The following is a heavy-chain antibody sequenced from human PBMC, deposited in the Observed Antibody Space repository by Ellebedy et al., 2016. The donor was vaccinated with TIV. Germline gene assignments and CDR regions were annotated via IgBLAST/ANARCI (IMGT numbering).Heavy chain of an antibody. CDR1: GFTFSSYW. CDR3: AGPLVRGVIVDGN. D-gene: IGHD3-10*01. V-gene: IGHV3-7*01. Sequence: PGGSLRLSCAASGFTFSSYWMSWVRQAPGKGLEWAANIKQDGSEKYYVDSVRGRFTISRDNAKNSLYLQMNSLRAEDTAVYYCAGPLVRGVIVDGNWGQGTLVTVSS. CDR2: IKQDGSEK. J-gene: IGHJ4*02.